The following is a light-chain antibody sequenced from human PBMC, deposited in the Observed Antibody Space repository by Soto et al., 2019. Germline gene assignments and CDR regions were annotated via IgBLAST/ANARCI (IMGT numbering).Light chain of an antibody. CDR3: QSYDSSMRV. Sequence: QSVLTQPPSVSGAPGQSVTISCTGSTSDIGAGYDVHWYQQLPGTAPKLLIYGNNNRPSGVPDRFSGSKSGTSASLAITGLQAEDEADYYCQSYDSSMRVFGGGTKLTVL. J-gene: IGLJ3*02. CDR2: GNN. V-gene: IGLV1-40*01. CDR1: TSDIGAGYD.